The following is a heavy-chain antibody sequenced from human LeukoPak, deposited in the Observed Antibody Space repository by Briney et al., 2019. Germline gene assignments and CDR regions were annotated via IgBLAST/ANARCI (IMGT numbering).Heavy chain of an antibody. CDR2: ISDTGATT. CDR3: AKDTSIGRYCTNGVCSPFDY. CDR1: GFTFSSYA. V-gene: IGHV3-23*01. J-gene: IGHJ4*02. D-gene: IGHD2-8*01. Sequence: GGSLRLSCAGSGFTFSSYAMSWVRQAPGQGLEWVSAISDTGATTYDADSVKGRFTVSRDNSRSTLYLQMNSLRAEDTALYYCAKDTSIGRYCTNGVCSPFDYWGQGTLVTVSS.